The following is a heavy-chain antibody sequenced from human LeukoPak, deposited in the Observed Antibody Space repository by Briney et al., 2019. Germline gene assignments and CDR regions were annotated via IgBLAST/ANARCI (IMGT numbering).Heavy chain of an antibody. CDR2: ISGSGGST. J-gene: IGHJ4*02. Sequence: GGSLRLSCAASGFTFSNYAMSWVRQAPGKGLEWVSAISGSGGSTYYADSVKGRFTISRDNSKNTLYLQMNSLRAEHTALYYCAKSSYYDTSGSYREYYFDYWGQGALVTVSS. V-gene: IGHV3-23*01. CDR3: AKSSYYDTSGSYREYYFDY. CDR1: GFTFSNYA. D-gene: IGHD3-22*01.